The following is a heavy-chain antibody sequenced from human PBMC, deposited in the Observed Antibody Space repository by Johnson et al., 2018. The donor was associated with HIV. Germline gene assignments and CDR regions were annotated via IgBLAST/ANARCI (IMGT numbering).Heavy chain of an antibody. CDR3: AKTDPTVTQEPFDI. D-gene: IGHD4-17*01. J-gene: IGHJ3*02. CDR1: GFAFSNSA. CDR2: ISGTGDIP. V-gene: IGHV3-23*04. Sequence: VQLVESGGDLVQPGGSLRLSCAASGFAFSNSAMNWVRQAPGKGLEWVSLISGTGDIPYYAASVKGRFTISRDNSRKIVYLQMNSLRVNDTAVYYCAKTDPTVTQEPFDIWGQGTMVTVSS.